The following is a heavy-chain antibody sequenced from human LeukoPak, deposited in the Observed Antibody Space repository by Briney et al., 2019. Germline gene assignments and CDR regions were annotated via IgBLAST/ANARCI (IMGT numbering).Heavy chain of an antibody. D-gene: IGHD1-26*01. J-gene: IGHJ4*02. Sequence: GGSLRLSCAASGFTVSSNYMSWVRQAPGKGLQWVLVIYSGGGTYYADSVKGRFIISRDNSKNTLYLQMNNVRPEDTAMYYCARDPTYYYFDYWGQGTLVTVSS. CDR1: GFTVSSNY. V-gene: IGHV3-66*02. CDR3: ARDPTYYYFDY. CDR2: IYSGGGT.